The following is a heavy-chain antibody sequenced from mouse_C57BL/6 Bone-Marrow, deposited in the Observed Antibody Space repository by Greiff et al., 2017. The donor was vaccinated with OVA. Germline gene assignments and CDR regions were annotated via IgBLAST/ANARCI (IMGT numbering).Heavy chain of an antibody. J-gene: IGHJ1*03. CDR1: GFSLTSYG. V-gene: IGHV2-2*01. CDR2: IWSGGST. CDR3: ARIYYYGPRDV. D-gene: IGHD1-1*01. Sequence: VQLQQSGPGLVQPSQSLSITCTVSGFSLTSYGVHWVRQSPGKGLEWLGVIWSGGSTDYNAAFISRLSISKDNSKSQVFFKMNSLQADDTAIYYCARIYYYGPRDVWGTGTTVTVSS.